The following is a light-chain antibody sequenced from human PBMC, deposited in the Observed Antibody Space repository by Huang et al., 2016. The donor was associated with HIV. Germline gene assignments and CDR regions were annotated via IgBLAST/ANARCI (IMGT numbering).Light chain of an antibody. CDR2: DAS. J-gene: IGKJ4*01. CDR1: QSVSSY. CDR3: QHRSNWPQLT. V-gene: IGKV3-11*01. Sequence: EIVLTQSPATLSLSPGERATLSCRASQSVSSYLAWYQQKPGQAPRLLIYDASNRATGIPARFSGSGSGTDFTLTISSLEPEDFAVYYCQHRSNWPQLTFGGGTKVEFK.